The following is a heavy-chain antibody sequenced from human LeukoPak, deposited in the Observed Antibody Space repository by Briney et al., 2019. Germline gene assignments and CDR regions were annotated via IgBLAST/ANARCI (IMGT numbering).Heavy chain of an antibody. J-gene: IGHJ3*02. CDR1: AYSFTTYW. CDR2: IHVGDSDS. CDR3: ARVYSNAFDI. D-gene: IGHD6-13*01. V-gene: IGHV5-51*01. Sequence: GDSLKISYKGSAYSFTTYWIAWVRQRPGKGLEWMGIIHVGDSDSRYSPSSQGQVTISADKSITTAYLQWSSLKASDTAMYYCARVYSNAFDIWGQGTMVTVSS.